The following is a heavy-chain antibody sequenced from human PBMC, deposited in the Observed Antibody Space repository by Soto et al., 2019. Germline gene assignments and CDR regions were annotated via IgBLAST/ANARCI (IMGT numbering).Heavy chain of an antibody. V-gene: IGHV3-23*01. Sequence: GGSLRLSCAASGFTFSSYAMSWIRQAPGKGLEWVSAISGSGGSTYYADSVKGRFTISRDNSKNTLYLQMNSLRAEDTAVYYCAKDRLSYGSGSIPPTLIDYWGQGTLVTVSP. CDR1: GFTFSSYA. J-gene: IGHJ4*02. D-gene: IGHD3-10*01. CDR3: AKDRLSYGSGSIPPTLIDY. CDR2: ISGSGGST.